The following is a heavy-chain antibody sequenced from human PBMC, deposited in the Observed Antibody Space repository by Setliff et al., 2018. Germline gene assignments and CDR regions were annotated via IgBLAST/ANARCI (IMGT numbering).Heavy chain of an antibody. CDR2: ISGSGTTI. CDR3: ARDGVYYAMDV. CDR1: GFSFSGPY. V-gene: IGHV3-11*04. J-gene: IGHJ6*02. D-gene: IGHD1-20*01. Sequence: PGGSLRLSCAASGFSFSGPYMSWVRQAPGKGLVWVSKISGSGTTIYYADSVRGRFTISRDNAKNSLFLQMNSLRVEDTAVYYCARDGVYYAMDVWGQGTTVTVSS.